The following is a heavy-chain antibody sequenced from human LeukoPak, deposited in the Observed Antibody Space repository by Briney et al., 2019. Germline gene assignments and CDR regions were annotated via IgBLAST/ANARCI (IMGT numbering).Heavy chain of an antibody. Sequence: PGGSLRLSCAASGFSFSSHAIHWVRQAPGKGLEWVAVISSDGSNQIYADSVKGRFTISRDNSKNTLYLQMNSLRAEDTAVYYCAKNYYDSSGLFDYWGQGTLVIVSS. V-gene: IGHV3-30-3*02. D-gene: IGHD3-22*01. CDR2: ISSDGSNQ. J-gene: IGHJ4*02. CDR3: AKNYYDSSGLFDY. CDR1: GFSFSSHA.